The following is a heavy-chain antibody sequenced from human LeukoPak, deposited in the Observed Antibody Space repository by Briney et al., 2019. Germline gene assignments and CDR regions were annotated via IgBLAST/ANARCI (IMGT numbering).Heavy chain of an antibody. Sequence: GGSLRLSCAASGFTFSSYATHWVRQAPGKGLEYVSAISSNGGSTYYANSVKGRFTISRDNSKNTLYLQMGSLRAEDMAVYYCARGVSHYYYMDVWGKGTTVTVSS. D-gene: IGHD3-10*01. CDR2: ISSNGGST. CDR3: ARGVSHYYYMDV. CDR1: GFTFSSYA. V-gene: IGHV3-64*01. J-gene: IGHJ6*03.